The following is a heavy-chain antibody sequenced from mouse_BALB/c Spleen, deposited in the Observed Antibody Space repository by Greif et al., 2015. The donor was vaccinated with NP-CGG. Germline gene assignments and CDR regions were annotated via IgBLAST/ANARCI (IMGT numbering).Heavy chain of an antibody. CDR2: ISSGSSTI. D-gene: IGHD2-14*01. J-gene: IGHJ4*01. CDR3: ARRDRYDYYAMDY. V-gene: IGHV5-17*02. Sequence: EVMLVESGGGLVQPGGSRKLSCAASGFTFSSFGMHWVRQAPEKGLEWVAYISSGSSTIYYADTVKGRFTISRDNPKNTLFLQMTSLRSEDTAMYYCARRDRYDYYAMDYWGQGTSVTVSS. CDR1: GFTFSSFG.